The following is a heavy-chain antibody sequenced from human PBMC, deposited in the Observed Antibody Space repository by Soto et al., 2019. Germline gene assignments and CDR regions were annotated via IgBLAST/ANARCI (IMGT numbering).Heavy chain of an antibody. CDR2: INHSGST. V-gene: IGHV4-34*01. Sequence: KLSETLSLTCAVYGGSFSGYYWSWIRQPPGKGLEWIGEINHSGSTNYNPSLKSRVTISVDTSKNQFSLKLSSVTAADTAVYYCARASGSGGRLYYFDYWGQGTLVTVSS. J-gene: IGHJ4*02. CDR3: ARASGSGGRLYYFDY. CDR1: GGSFSGYY. D-gene: IGHD2-15*01.